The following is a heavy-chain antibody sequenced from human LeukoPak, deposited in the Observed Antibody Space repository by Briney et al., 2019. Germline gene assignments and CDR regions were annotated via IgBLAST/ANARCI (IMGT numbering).Heavy chain of an antibody. J-gene: IGHJ4*02. CDR3: AGDRSYDSSGYPFDF. CDR2: IYAGGST. V-gene: IGHV3-66*02. Sequence: GGSLRLSCAASGLTVSDNYMTWVRQAPGKGLEWVSVIYAGGSTFYADSVKGRFTISRDNSKNTVYLQMNSLRAEDTAVYYCAGDRSYDSSGYPFDFWGQGTLVTVSS. CDR1: GLTVSDNY. D-gene: IGHD3-22*01.